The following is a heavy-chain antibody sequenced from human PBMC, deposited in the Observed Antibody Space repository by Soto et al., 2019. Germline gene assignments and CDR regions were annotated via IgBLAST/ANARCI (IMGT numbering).Heavy chain of an antibody. CDR3: ARYIYGQGFKA. CDR2: MRADSGDS. CDR1: GDTFTNFD. Sequence: QVKLVQPGTEVRKPGASVKVSCEPSGDTFTNFDLNWVRQASGQGLEWIGWMRADSGDSGHARKFQGRVTLTRDTSRSTAYMELSSLRAEDTAVYYCARYIYGQGFKAWGQGTLVFVSS. J-gene: IGHJ5*02. V-gene: IGHV1-8*01. D-gene: IGHD4-17*01.